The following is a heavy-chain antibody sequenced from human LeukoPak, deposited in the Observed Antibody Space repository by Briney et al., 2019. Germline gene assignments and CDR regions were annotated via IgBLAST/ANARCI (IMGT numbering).Heavy chain of an antibody. CDR3: ARDSWDILTGYYSHYLDY. D-gene: IGHD3-9*01. J-gene: IGHJ4*02. V-gene: IGHV3-30*04. CDR1: GFMFSSFS. Sequence: GRSLRLSCGASGFMFSSFSMHWVRQTSAKGLEWVAFMSFDGSNKYYADSVKGRFTVSRDNSQNTLYLQMNSLRTEDTALYYCARDSWDILTGYYSHYLDYWGRGTLVTVSS. CDR2: MSFDGSNK.